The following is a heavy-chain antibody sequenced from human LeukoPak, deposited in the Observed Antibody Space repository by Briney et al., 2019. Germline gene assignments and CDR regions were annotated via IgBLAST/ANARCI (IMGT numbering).Heavy chain of an antibody. J-gene: IGHJ4*02. CDR3: ARALPLLWFGEIKIDHFDY. CDR2: ISSSSSYI. CDR1: GFTFSSYS. Sequence: PGGSLRLSCAASGFTFSSYSMNWVRQAPGKGLEWVSSISSSSSYIYYADSVKGRFTISRDNAKNSLYLQMNSLRAEDTAVYYCARALPLLWFGEIKIDHFDYWGQGTLVTVSS. V-gene: IGHV3-21*01. D-gene: IGHD3-10*01.